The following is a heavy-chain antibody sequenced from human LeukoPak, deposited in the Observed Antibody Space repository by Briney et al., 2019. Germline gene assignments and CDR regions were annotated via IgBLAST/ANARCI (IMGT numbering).Heavy chain of an antibody. J-gene: IGHJ4*02. CDR1: GFTFSSYA. D-gene: IGHD4-11*01. CDR2: ISYDGSNK. Sequence: GRSLRLSCAASGFTFSSYAMHWVRQAPGKGLEWVAVISYDGSNKYYADSVKGRFTISRDNSKNTLYLQMNSLRAEDTAVYYCARGRVTRYEGYFDYWGQGTLVTVSS. CDR3: ARGRVTRYEGYFDY. V-gene: IGHV3-30-3*01.